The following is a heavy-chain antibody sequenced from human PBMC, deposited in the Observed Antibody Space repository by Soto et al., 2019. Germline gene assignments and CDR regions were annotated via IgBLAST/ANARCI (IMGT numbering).Heavy chain of an antibody. CDR2: IYYSGST. CDR1: GGSISSYY. CDR3: ARQMRGATKSIYYYGMDG. Sequence: SETLSLTCTVSGGSISSYYWSWIRQPPGKGLEWIGYIYYSGSTNYNPSLKSRVTISVDTSKNQFSLKLSSVTAADTAVYYCARQMRGATKSIYYYGMDGWGQGTTVTFSS. J-gene: IGHJ6*02. V-gene: IGHV4-59*01. D-gene: IGHD5-12*01.